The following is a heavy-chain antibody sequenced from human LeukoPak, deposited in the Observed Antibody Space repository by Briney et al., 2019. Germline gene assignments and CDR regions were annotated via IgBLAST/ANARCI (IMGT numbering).Heavy chain of an antibody. CDR3: ASTDSSGYYYHS. CDR1: GGSISSYY. CDR2: IYYSGST. V-gene: IGHV4-59*12. J-gene: IGHJ5*02. Sequence: SETLSLTCTVSGGSISSYYWSWIRQPPGKGLEWIGYIYYSGSTNYNPSLKSRVTISVDTPKNQFSLKLSSVTAADTAMYYCASTDSSGYYYHSWGQGTLVAVSS. D-gene: IGHD3-22*01.